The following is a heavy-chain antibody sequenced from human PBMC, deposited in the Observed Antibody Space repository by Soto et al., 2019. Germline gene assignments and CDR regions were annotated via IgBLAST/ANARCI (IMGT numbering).Heavy chain of an antibody. CDR3: APQPSTYYYESSCFDDY. D-gene: IGHD3-22*01. CDR2: ISGSGGST. V-gene: IGHV3-23*01. Sequence: EVQLLESGGGLVQPGGSLRLSCAASGFTFSSYAMSCVRQAPGKWLEWVSAISGSGGSTYYADSVKCRFTISRDNSKNTLYLQMNSLRSEDTAVYYCAPQPSTYYYESSCFDDYWGQGTLVTVS. J-gene: IGHJ4*02. CDR1: GFTFSSYA.